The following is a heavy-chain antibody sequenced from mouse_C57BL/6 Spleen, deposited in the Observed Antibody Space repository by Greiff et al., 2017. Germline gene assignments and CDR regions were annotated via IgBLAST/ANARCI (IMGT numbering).Heavy chain of an antibody. V-gene: IGHV1-53*01. J-gene: IGHJ4*01. Sequence: QVQLQQPGTELVKPGASVKLSCKASGYTFTSYWLHWVKQRPGQGLEWIGNINPSNGGTNYNEKFKSKATLTVDKSSSTAYMQLSSLTSEDAAVYYCARHGVYYAMDYWGQGTSVTVSS. CDR3: ARHGVYYAMDY. CDR1: GYTFTSYW. CDR2: INPSNGGT.